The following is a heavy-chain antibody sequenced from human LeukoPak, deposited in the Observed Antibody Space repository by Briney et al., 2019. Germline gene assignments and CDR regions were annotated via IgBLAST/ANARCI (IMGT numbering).Heavy chain of an antibody. CDR2: ISHSGNT. CDR3: ARHYSTDPFDY. J-gene: IGHJ4*02. CDR1: GASINSYY. V-gene: IGHV4-59*08. D-gene: IGHD4-11*01. Sequence: SETLSLTCTVSGASINSYYWSWIRQPPGKGLEWVACISHSGNTNYNPSLKTRVTISADTSKSQISLKLTSVTAADTATYYCARHYSTDPFDYWGQGTPVTVSS.